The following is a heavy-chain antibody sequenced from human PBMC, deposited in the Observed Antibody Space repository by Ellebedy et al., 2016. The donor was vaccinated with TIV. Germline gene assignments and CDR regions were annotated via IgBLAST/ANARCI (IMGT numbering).Heavy chain of an antibody. D-gene: IGHD3-16*01. CDR1: GFTFDSYA. CDR3: ARDRLGGFDS. V-gene: IGHV3-21*01. CDR2: ISTGSVYI. Sequence: GGSLRLXXAASGFTFDSYAMNWVRQAPGKGLEWVASISTGSVYIYYADSVKGRFTVSRDNAKNSLFLQTNNLRAEDTAIYYCARDRLGGFDSWGQGTLVTVSS. J-gene: IGHJ4*02.